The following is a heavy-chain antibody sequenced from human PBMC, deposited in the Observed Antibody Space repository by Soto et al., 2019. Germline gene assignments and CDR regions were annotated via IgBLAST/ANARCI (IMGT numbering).Heavy chain of an antibody. D-gene: IGHD3-10*01. CDR2: IWYDGSNK. J-gene: IGHJ4*02. Sequence: GGSLRLSCAASGFTFSSYGMHWVRQAPGKGLEWVAVIWYDGSNKYYADSVKGRFTISRDNSKNTLYLQMNSLRAEDTAVYYCARDRRYGSGSYYYWGQGTLVTVSS. CDR3: ARDRRYGSGSYYY. V-gene: IGHV3-33*01. CDR1: GFTFSSYG.